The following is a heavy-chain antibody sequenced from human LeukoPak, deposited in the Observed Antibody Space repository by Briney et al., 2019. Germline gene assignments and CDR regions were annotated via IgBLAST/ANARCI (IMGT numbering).Heavy chain of an antibody. Sequence: ASVEVSCKVSGYTLTELSMHWVRQAPGKGLEWMGGFDPEDGETIYAQKFQGRVTMTEDTSTDTAYMELSSLRSEDTAVYYCATTGSGQEPRRYGGLGIWGQGTMVTVSS. D-gene: IGHD4/OR15-4a*01. CDR2: FDPEDGET. J-gene: IGHJ3*02. V-gene: IGHV1-24*01. CDR1: GYTLTELS. CDR3: ATTGSGQEPRRYGGLGI.